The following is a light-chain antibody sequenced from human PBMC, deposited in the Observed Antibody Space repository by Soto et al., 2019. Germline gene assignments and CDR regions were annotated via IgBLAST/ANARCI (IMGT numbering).Light chain of an antibody. Sequence: EVVLTQSPGTLSLSPGERATLSCRASQSVSSSYLAWYQQKPGQAPRLLIHGASSRATGIPDRFSGSGSGTDFTLTISRLEPEDFAVYDCQQYGSSPITFGQGIRLEIK. CDR1: QSVSSSY. CDR3: QQYGSSPIT. CDR2: GAS. V-gene: IGKV3-20*01. J-gene: IGKJ5*01.